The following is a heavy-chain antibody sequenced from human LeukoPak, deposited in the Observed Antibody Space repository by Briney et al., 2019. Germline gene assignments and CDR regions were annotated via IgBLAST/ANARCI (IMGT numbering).Heavy chain of an antibody. V-gene: IGHV4-34*01. Sequence: SETLSLTCAVYGGSFSGYYWSWIRQPPGKGLEWIGEINHSGSTNYNPSLKSRVTISVDTSKNQFSLKLSSVTAADTAVYYCARVKIPAYYYDSSGYYDIWGQGTMVTVSS. CDR3: ARVKIPAYYYDSSGYYDI. D-gene: IGHD3-22*01. CDR1: GGSFSGYY. J-gene: IGHJ3*02. CDR2: INHSGST.